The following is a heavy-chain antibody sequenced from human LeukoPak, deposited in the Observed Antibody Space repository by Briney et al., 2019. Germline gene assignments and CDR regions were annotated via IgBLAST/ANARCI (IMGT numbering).Heavy chain of an antibody. CDR1: GGSFSGYY. CDR3: ARFRIVVVPAAPLGYGMDV. V-gene: IGHV4-34*01. Sequence: SETLSLTCAAYGGSFSGYYWSWIRQPPGKGLEWIGEINHSGSTNYNPSLKSRVTISVDTSKNQFSLKLSSVTAADTAVYYCARFRIVVVPAAPLGYGMDVWGQGTTVTVSS. CDR2: INHSGST. J-gene: IGHJ6*02. D-gene: IGHD2-2*01.